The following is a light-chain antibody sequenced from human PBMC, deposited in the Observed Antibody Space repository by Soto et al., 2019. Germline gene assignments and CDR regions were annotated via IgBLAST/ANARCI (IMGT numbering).Light chain of an antibody. CDR3: QQYGSSGT. CDR1: QSVSNNY. J-gene: IGKJ1*01. CDR2: GAS. Sequence: ETVFAQSPVPLSLSPVQRATLSCRASQSVSNNYLAWYQQKPGQAPRLLIYGASNRATGIPDRFSGSGSGTDFTLTISRLEPEDFAVYYCQQYGSSGTFGQGTKVDIK. V-gene: IGKV3-20*01.